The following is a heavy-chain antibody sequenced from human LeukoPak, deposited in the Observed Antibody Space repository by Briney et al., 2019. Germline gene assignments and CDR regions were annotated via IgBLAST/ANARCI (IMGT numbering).Heavy chain of an antibody. CDR1: GGSFSGYY. D-gene: IGHD2-2*02. V-gene: IGHV4-34*01. Sequence: PSETLSLTCAVYGGSFSGYYWSWIRQPPGKGLEWIGGINHSGSTNYNPSLKSRVTISVDTSKNQFSLKLSSVTAADTAVYYCARVNIVVVPAAINDYFDYWGQGTLVTVSS. J-gene: IGHJ4*02. CDR3: ARVNIVVVPAAINDYFDY. CDR2: INHSGST.